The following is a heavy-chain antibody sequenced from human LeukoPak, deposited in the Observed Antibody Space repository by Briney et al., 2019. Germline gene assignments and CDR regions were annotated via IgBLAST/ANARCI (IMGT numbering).Heavy chain of an antibody. J-gene: IGHJ6*03. CDR3: ARETQKQWLALGYYSYYYYMDV. V-gene: IGHV1-2*02. CDR1: GYTFAGYY. Sequence: ASVKVSCKASGYTFAGYYMHWGRQAPGQGRGWMGGINPNSGVTNYAQKFQGRVTMTRDTSISTAYMELSRLRSDDTAVYSCARETQKQWLALGYYSYYYYMDVWGKGTTVTVSS. D-gene: IGHD6-19*01. CDR2: INPNSGVT.